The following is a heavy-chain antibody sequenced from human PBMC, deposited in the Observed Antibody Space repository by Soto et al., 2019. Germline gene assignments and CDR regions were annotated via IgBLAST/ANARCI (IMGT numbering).Heavy chain of an antibody. Sequence: PSQTLSLTCAISGDSVSSTSVSWSWIRQSPSRGLEWLGRTYYRSRWINDYAVSVKSRITINPDTSKNQFSLQLNSVTPEDTAVYYGAGPLGPGYGWFDPWGQETRVTVPS. D-gene: IGHD2-15*01. V-gene: IGHV6-1*01. CDR1: GDSVSSTSVS. CDR2: TYYRSRWIN. J-gene: IGHJ5*02. CDR3: AGPLGPGYGWFDP.